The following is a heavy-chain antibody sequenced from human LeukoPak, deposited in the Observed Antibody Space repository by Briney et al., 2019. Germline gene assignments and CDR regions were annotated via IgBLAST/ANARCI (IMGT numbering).Heavy chain of an antibody. CDR3: ANDDTSGYYQA. CDR1: GGTFTIHT. Sequence: SVKVSCKASGGTFTIHTITWVRQAPGQGLEWMGRIIPVVGTHYAQKFQGRVRITADKSTSTAYMELSSLRSDDTAVYYCANDDTSGYYQAWGQGTLVTVSS. V-gene: IGHV1-69*02. D-gene: IGHD3-22*01. CDR2: IIPVVGT. J-gene: IGHJ4*02.